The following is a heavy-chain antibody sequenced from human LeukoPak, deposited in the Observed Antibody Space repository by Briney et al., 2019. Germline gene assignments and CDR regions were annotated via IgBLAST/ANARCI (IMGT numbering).Heavy chain of an antibody. CDR3: ARGPLLTHRRYFDF. CDR1: GGSFSGYY. CDR2: INHSGST. V-gene: IGHV4-34*01. J-gene: IGHJ4*02. D-gene: IGHD3-9*01. Sequence: SETLSLTCAVYGGSFSGYYWTWIRQSPEKGLEWIGEINHSGSTSYNPSLKSQVTISVDTSKNQFSLKLTSVTASDTAVYYCARGPLLTHRRYFDFWGQGTLVTVSS.